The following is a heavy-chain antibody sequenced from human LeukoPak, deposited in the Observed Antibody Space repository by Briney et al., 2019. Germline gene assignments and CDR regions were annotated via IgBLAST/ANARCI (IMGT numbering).Heavy chain of an antibody. V-gene: IGHV3-33*01. CDR1: GFTFSIYG. CDR3: ARKHYCDSSGPDY. D-gene: IGHD3-22*01. Sequence: GGSLRLSCAASGFTFSIYGMHWVRQAPGKGLEWVAVIWYDGSNKYCADSVKGRFTISRDNSKNTLYLQMNSLRAEDTAVYYCARKHYCDSSGPDYWGQGTLVTVSS. J-gene: IGHJ4*02. CDR2: IWYDGSNK.